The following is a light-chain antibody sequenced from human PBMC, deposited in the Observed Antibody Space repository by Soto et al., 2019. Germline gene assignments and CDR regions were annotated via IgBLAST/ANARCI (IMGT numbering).Light chain of an antibody. CDR2: GAS. J-gene: IGKJ1*01. CDR1: QSVRSN. Sequence: EIVMTQSPATRSLSAGERATLSCRASQSVRSNLAWYQQKPGQAPRLLIYGASTRATGIPARFSGSGSGTDFTLTISRMQPEDFAVYDCQQYGSSGTFGQGTKV. CDR3: QQYGSSGT. V-gene: IGKV3-15*01.